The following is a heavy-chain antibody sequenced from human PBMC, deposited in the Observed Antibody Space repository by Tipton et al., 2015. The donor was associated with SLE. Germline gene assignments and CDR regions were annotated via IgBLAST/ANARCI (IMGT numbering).Heavy chain of an antibody. CDR1: GGSISSSSYY. Sequence: LRLSCTVSGGSISSSSYYWGWIRQPPGKGLEWIGSIYYSGSTYYNPSLKSRVTISVDTSKNQFSLKLSSVTAADTAVYYCARDPGNFFDAFDIWGQGTMVTVSS. J-gene: IGHJ3*02. V-gene: IGHV4-39*07. CDR3: ARDPGNFFDAFDI. D-gene: IGHD1-7*01. CDR2: IYYSGST.